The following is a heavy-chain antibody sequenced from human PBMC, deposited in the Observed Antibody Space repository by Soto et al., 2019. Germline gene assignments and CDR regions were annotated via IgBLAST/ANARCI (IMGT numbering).Heavy chain of an antibody. CDR3: ATGPQDPYSGSYYFGSAFDI. V-gene: IGHV1-24*01. D-gene: IGHD1-26*01. J-gene: IGHJ3*02. Sequence: ASVKVSCKVSGYTLTELSMHWVRQAPGKGLEWMGGIDPEDGETNYAQKFQGRVTMTEDTSTDTAYMELSSLRSEDTAVYYCATGPQDPYSGSYYFGSAFDIWGQGTMVTVSS. CDR2: IDPEDGET. CDR1: GYTLTELS.